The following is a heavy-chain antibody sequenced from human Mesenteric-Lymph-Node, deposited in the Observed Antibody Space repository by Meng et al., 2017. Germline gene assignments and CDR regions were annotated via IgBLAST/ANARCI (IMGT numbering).Heavy chain of an antibody. Sequence: ASVKVSCKASGYTFSSYDISWVRQAPGQGLEWMGRINPNSGGTNYAQKFQGRVTMTRDTSISTAYMELSRLRSDDTAVYYCARAAGGSGSYYIYYYYYGMDVWGQGTTVTVSS. V-gene: IGHV1-2*06. J-gene: IGHJ6*02. CDR2: INPNSGGT. CDR1: GYTFSSYD. CDR3: ARAAGGSGSYYIYYYYYGMDV. D-gene: IGHD3-10*01.